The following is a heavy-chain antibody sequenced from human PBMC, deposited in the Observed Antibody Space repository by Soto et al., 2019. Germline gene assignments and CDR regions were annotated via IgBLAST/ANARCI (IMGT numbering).Heavy chain of an antibody. J-gene: IGHJ3*02. Sequence: QVQLVQSGAEVKKPGSSVKVSCKASGGTFSSYTISWVRQAPGQGLEWMGRIIPILGIANYAQKFQVRVTITADKSTRTAYMELSSLRSEDTAVYYCASIVRSATLHDAFDIWGQGTMVTVSS. V-gene: IGHV1-69*02. CDR3: ASIVRSATLHDAFDI. D-gene: IGHD6-25*01. CDR1: GGTFSSYT. CDR2: IIPILGIA.